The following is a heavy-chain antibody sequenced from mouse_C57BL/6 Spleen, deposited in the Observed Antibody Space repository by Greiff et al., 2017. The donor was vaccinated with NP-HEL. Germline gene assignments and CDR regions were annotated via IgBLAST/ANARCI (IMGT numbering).Heavy chain of an antibody. CDR3: AKKDSNYDYYAMDY. D-gene: IGHD2-5*01. Sequence: VQLKQSGPGLVQPSQSLSITCTVSGFSLTSYGVHWVRQSPGKGLEWLGVIWRGGSTDYNAAFMSRLSITKDNSKSQVFFKMNSLQADDTAIYYCAKKDSNYDYYAMDYWGQGTSVTVSS. CDR2: IWRGGST. J-gene: IGHJ4*01. V-gene: IGHV2-5*01. CDR1: GFSLTSYG.